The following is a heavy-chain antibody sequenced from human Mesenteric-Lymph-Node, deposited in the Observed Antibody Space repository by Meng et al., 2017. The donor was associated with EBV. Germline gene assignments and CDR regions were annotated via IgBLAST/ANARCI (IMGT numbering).Heavy chain of an antibody. J-gene: IGHJ4*02. D-gene: IGHD5-12*01. CDR2: IYYSGGT. CDR1: GGAISSSTYY. V-gene: IGHV4-39*03. CDR3: SAWVRFATSDY. Sequence: LRREEAGPGSVKASETLSLTCSVYGGAISSSTYYWGWVGQPPGKGLEWIGTIYYSGGTSYNPSIRSRVTISTDTAKNQFSLKLSSVTAADTAVYYFSAWVRFATSDYWGQGTLVTVFS.